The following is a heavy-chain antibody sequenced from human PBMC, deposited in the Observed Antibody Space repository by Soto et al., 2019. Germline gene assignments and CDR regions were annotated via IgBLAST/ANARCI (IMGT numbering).Heavy chain of an antibody. J-gene: IGHJ3*02. V-gene: IGHV2-70*01. CDR3: ARIRLHYDSSGYYYHDAFDI. D-gene: IGHD3-22*01. CDR2: IDWDDDK. Sequence: GSGPTLVNPTQTLTLTCTFSGFSLSTSGMCVSWIRQPPGKALEWLALIDWDDDKYYSTSLKTRLTISKDTSKNQAVLTMTNMDPVDTATYYCARIRLHYDSSGYYYHDAFDIWGQGTMVTVSS. CDR1: GFSLSTSGMC.